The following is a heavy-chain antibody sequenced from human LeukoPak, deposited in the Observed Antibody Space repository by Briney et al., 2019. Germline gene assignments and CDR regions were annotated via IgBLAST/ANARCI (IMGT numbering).Heavy chain of an antibody. CDR1: GYTFTGYY. V-gene: IGHV1-2*04. CDR2: INPNNGGT. CDR3: ARGPQSDDYVWGSYRHLDY. J-gene: IGHJ4*02. Sequence: ASVKVSCKASGYTFTGYYMHWVRQAPGQGLEWMGWINPNNGGTNYAQKFQGWVTMTRDTSISTAYTELSRLRSDDTAVYYCARGPQSDDYVWGSYRHLDYWGQGTLVTVSS. D-gene: IGHD3-16*02.